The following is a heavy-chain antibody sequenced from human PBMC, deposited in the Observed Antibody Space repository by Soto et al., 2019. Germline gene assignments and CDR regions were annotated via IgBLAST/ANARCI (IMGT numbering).Heavy chain of an antibody. V-gene: IGHV4-31*03. D-gene: IGHD3-10*01. CDR3: ARIKIRGRKYYFDY. CDR2: IYYSGST. J-gene: IGHJ4*02. CDR1: GGSISSGGYY. Sequence: PSETLSLTCTVSGGSISSGGYYWSWIRQHPGKGLEWIGYIYYSGSTYYNPSLKSRVTISVDTSKNQCSLKLSSVTAADTAVYYCARIKIRGRKYYFDYWGQGTLVTVSS.